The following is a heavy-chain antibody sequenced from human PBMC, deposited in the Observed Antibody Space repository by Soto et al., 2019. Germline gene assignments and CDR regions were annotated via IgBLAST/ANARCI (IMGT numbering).Heavy chain of an antibody. V-gene: IGHV1-8*01. CDR3: ARMETFGSLNWCDP. Sequence: ASVKVSCKASGYSFTNNDVSWVRQATGQGLEWMGWMNPGSGDTGYAQKFQGRVTMTRDISIDTAYMELSSLRSDDTAIYYCARMETFGSLNWCDPRGQGTLVTVSS. CDR2: MNPGSGDT. CDR1: GYSFTNND. J-gene: IGHJ5*02. D-gene: IGHD3-16*01.